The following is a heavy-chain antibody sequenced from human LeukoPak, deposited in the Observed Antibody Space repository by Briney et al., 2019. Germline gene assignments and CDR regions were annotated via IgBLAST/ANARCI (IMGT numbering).Heavy chain of an antibody. Sequence: SQTLSLTCAVSGDSVSSNSAAWNWIRQSPSRGLEWLGRTYYRSKWYNDYAISVKSRITIDADTSKNQFSLQLNSVTPEDTAVYYCARGNSGSTVLLFQHWGQGTLVTVSS. V-gene: IGHV6-1*01. CDR2: TYYRSKWYN. D-gene: IGHD6-19*01. CDR1: GDSVSSNSAA. CDR3: ARGNSGSTVLLFQH. J-gene: IGHJ1*01.